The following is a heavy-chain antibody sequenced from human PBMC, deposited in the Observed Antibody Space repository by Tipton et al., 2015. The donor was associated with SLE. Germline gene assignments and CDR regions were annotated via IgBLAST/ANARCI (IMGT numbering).Heavy chain of an antibody. CDR1: GGSFSGYY. CDR2: INHSGST. Sequence: LRLSCAVYGGSFSGYYWSWIRQPPGKGLEWIGEINHSGSTYYNPSLKSRVTISVDTSKNQFSLKLSSVTAADTAVYYCARDGGFMITFGGPDAFDIWGQGTMVTISS. CDR3: ARDGGFMITFGGPDAFDI. V-gene: IGHV4-34*01. J-gene: IGHJ3*02. D-gene: IGHD3-16*01.